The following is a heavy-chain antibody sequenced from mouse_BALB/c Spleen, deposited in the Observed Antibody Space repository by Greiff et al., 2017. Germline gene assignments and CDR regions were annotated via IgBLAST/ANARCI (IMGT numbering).Heavy chain of an antibody. Sequence: EVQGVESGGGLVQPGGSRKLSCAASGFTFSSFGMHWVRQAPEKGLEWVAYISSGSSTIYYADTVKGRFTISRDNPKNTLFLQMTSLRSEDTAMYYCARYYRYDRGYAMDYWGQGTSVTVSS. CDR3: ARYYRYDRGYAMDY. J-gene: IGHJ4*01. CDR2: ISSGSSTI. V-gene: IGHV5-17*02. CDR1: GFTFSSFG. D-gene: IGHD2-14*01.